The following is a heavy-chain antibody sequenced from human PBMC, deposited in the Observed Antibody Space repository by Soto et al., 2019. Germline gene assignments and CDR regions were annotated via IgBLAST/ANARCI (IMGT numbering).Heavy chain of an antibody. CDR2: TNANLGTG. Sequence: QVQLVQSGAEVKKPGSSVKVSCKASGGTFSSYPISWVRQAPGQGLEWMGGTNANLGTGNYAQKFQGRLTITTDISTTTAYMELSALRAEDMAVYYCARRDSRGYFRYFDNWGQGTLVTVSS. CDR3: ARRDSRGYFRYFDN. V-gene: IGHV1-69*06. J-gene: IGHJ4*02. CDR1: GGTFSSYP. D-gene: IGHD5-18*01.